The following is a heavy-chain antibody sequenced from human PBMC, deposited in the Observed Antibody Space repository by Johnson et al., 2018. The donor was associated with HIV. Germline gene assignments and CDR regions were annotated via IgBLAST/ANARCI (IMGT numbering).Heavy chain of an antibody. CDR1: GFTFSSYD. Sequence: VQLVESGGGLVQPGGSLRLSCAASGFTFSSYDMHWVRQATGKGLEWVSAIGTAGDTYYPGSVKGRFTISRENAKNTLYLQMNSLRAEDTAVYYWARDTFAGAYGDWPDAFDIWGQGTMVTVSS. V-gene: IGHV3-13*01. D-gene: IGHD4-17*01. CDR2: IGTAGDT. J-gene: IGHJ3*02. CDR3: ARDTFAGAYGDWPDAFDI.